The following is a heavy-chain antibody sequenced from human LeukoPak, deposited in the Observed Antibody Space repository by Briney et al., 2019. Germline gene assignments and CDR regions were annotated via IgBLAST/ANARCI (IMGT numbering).Heavy chain of an antibody. Sequence: GGSLRLSCAASRFTFSSYAMNWVRQAPGKGLEWVSAISGSGGSTYYADSVKGRFTISRDNSKTTLSLQMNSLRAEDTAVYYCAKGSTNYFDYWGQGTLVTVSS. J-gene: IGHJ4*02. CDR3: AKGSTNYFDY. V-gene: IGHV3-23*01. CDR2: ISGSGGST. CDR1: RFTFSSYA. D-gene: IGHD1-1*01.